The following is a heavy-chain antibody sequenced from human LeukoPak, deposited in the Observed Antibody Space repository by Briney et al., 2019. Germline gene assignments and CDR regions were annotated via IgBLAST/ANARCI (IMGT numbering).Heavy chain of an antibody. CDR3: TRGRE. CDR2: ISSDGNTT. CDR1: GFTFSSYS. V-gene: IGHV3-74*01. Sequence: GGSLRLSCAASGFTFSSYSMNWVRQAPGKGLVWVSRISSDGNTTNYADSVKGRFTISRDNAKNTLYLQIDSLRTEDTAFYYCTRGREWGQGTLVTVSS. J-gene: IGHJ4*02.